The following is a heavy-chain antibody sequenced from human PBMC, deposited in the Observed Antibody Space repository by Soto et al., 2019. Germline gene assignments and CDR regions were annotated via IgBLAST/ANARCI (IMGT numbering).Heavy chain of an antibody. CDR1: GGSISSYY. CDR2: IYYSGST. J-gene: IGHJ6*02. CDR3: ARTASMDV. V-gene: IGHV4-59*01. Sequence: PSETLSLTCTVSGGSISSYYWSWIRQPPGKGLEWIGYIYYSGSTNYNPSLKSRVTISVDTSKNQFSLKLSSVTAADTAVYYCARTASMDVWGQGTTVTVSS.